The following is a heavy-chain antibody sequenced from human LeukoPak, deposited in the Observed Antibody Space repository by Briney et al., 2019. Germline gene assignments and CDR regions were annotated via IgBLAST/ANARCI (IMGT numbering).Heavy chain of an antibody. Sequence: GGSLRLSCAASGFTFDDYGMSWVRQPAGKGLEWVSAISVGGGSTYYADSVKGRFTISRDNSKNTLYLQMNSLRAEDTAVYYCAKESGLRFLEWLFDAFDIWGQGTMVTVSS. D-gene: IGHD3-3*01. CDR1: GFTFDDYG. CDR3: AKESGLRFLEWLFDAFDI. V-gene: IGHV3-23*01. CDR2: ISVGGGST. J-gene: IGHJ3*02.